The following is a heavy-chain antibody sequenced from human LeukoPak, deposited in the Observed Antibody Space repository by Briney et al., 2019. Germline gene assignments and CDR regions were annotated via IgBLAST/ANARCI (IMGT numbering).Heavy chain of an antibody. D-gene: IGHD1-26*01. CDR1: GFTFDDYS. Sequence: GGSLRLSCAASGFTFDDYSMHWVRQAPGKCLEWVSLISGDVGSTYYADSVKGRFTISRDNSKNSLYLQMNSLRTEDTALYYCAKDIGGSYYYWGQGTLVTVSS. CDR3: AKDIGGSYYY. V-gene: IGHV3-43*02. J-gene: IGHJ4*02. CDR2: ISGDVGST.